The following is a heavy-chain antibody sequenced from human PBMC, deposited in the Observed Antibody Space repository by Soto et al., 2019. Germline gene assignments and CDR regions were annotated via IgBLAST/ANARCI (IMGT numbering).Heavy chain of an antibody. J-gene: IGHJ4*02. Sequence: QITLKESGPTLVKPTQTLTLTCTFSGFSLSTSGVGVGWIRQPPGKALEWLALIYWDDDKRYSPSLKSRLTITKDTSKNQVVLTMTNMDPVDTATYYCAREFGDYYDSSGYSFDYWGQRTLVTVSS. V-gene: IGHV2-5*02. CDR3: AREFGDYYDSSGYSFDY. CDR1: GFSLSTSGVG. D-gene: IGHD3-22*01. CDR2: IYWDDDK.